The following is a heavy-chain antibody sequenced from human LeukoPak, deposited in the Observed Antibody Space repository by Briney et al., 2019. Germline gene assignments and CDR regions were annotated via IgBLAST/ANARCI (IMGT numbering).Heavy chain of an antibody. CDR3: ARGTLRTRWIQLWCPYFDY. CDR2: INPNSGGT. Sequence: ASVKVSCKASGYTFTGYYMHWVRQAPGQGLGWMGWINPNSGGTNYAQKFQGRVTMTRDTSISTAYMELSRLRSDDTAMYYCARGTLRTRWIQLWCPYFDYWGQGTLVTVSS. CDR1: GYTFTGYY. J-gene: IGHJ4*02. V-gene: IGHV1-2*02. D-gene: IGHD5-18*01.